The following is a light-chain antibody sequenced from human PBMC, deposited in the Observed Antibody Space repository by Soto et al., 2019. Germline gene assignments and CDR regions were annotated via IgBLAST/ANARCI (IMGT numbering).Light chain of an antibody. Sequence: DIQMTQSPSTLSASVGDRVTITCRASESISRWLAWFQQKPGKAPNLLIYDASILQSGVPSRFSGSGSGTDFTLTISSLQPEDFVTYYCQQYNDYSTFGQGTRLEIK. J-gene: IGKJ5*01. CDR1: ESISRW. CDR3: QQYNDYST. V-gene: IGKV1-5*01. CDR2: DAS.